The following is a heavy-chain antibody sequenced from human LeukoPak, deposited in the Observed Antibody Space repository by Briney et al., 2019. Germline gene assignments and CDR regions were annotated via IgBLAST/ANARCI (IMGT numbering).Heavy chain of an antibody. CDR2: ISWNSGSI. CDR1: GFTFDDYA. V-gene: IGHV3-9*03. CDR3: AKGGSGYSYGLDY. Sequence: GRSLRLSCAASGFTFDDYAMHWVRQAPGKGLEWVSGISWNSGSIGYADSVKGRFTISRDNAKNSLYLQMNSLRAEDLALYYCAKGGSGYSYGLDYWGQGTLVTVSP. D-gene: IGHD5-18*01. J-gene: IGHJ4*02.